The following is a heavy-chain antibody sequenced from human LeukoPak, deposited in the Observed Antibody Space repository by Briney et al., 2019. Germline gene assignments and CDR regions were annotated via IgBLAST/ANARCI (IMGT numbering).Heavy chain of an antibody. CDR3: AKEGYYDSSGYYLR. D-gene: IGHD3-22*01. Sequence: GGSLRLSCAASGFTFSSYAMSWVRQAPGKGLEWVSAISGSGGSTYYADSVKGRFTISRDNSKNTLYLQMNSLRAEDTAVYYCAKEGYYDSSGYYLRWGQGTLVPSPQ. J-gene: IGHJ4*02. V-gene: IGHV3-23*01. CDR1: GFTFSSYA. CDR2: ISGSGGST.